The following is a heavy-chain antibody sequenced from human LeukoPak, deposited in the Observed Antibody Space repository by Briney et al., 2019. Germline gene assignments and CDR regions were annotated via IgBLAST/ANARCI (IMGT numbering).Heavy chain of an antibody. CDR3: ARDYSGSGSRWDY. CDR2: LYYSGNT. V-gene: IGHV4-59*01. J-gene: IGHJ4*02. CDR1: GGSI. D-gene: IGHD3-10*01. Sequence: SETLSLTCTVSGGSIRQPPGKGLEWIGYLYYSGNTNYNPSLKSRVPISVDTSKIQFSLKLSSVTAADTAVYYCARDYSGSGSRWDYWGQGTLVTVSS.